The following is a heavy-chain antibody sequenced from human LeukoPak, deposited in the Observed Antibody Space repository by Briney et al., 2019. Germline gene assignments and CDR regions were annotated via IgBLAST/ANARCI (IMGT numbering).Heavy chain of an antibody. V-gene: IGHV1-24*01. D-gene: IGHD3-22*01. Sequence: GASVKVSCKVSGYTLTELSMYWVRQAPGKGLEWMGGFDPEDGETIYAQKFQGRVTMTEDTSTDTAYMELSSLRSEDTAVYYCATGDSSGYYYLDYWGQGTLVTVSS. CDR3: ATGDSSGYYYLDY. CDR2: FDPEDGET. CDR1: GYTLTELS. J-gene: IGHJ4*02.